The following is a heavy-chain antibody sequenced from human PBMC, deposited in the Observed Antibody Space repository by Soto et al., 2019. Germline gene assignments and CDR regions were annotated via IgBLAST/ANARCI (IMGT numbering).Heavy chain of an antibody. D-gene: IGHD2-2*01. CDR2: ISAYNGNT. V-gene: IGHV1-18*01. J-gene: IGHJ6*02. Sequence: QVQLVQSGAEVKKPGASVKVSCKASGYTFTNYGISWVRQAPGQGLEWMGWISAYNGNTNYAQKLQGRVTMTTDTSTSTVYMELRSLRSDDTAVYYCARDDIVVVQGYYYGMDVWGQGTTVTVSS. CDR1: GYTFTNYG. CDR3: ARDDIVVVQGYYYGMDV.